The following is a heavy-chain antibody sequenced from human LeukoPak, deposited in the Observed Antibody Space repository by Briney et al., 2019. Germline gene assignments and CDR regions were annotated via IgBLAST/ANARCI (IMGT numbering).Heavy chain of an antibody. J-gene: IGHJ4*02. Sequence: GGSLRLSCAASGFTFSSYEMNWVRQAPGKELEWVSYISSSGSTIYYADSVKGRFTISRDNAKNSLYLQMNSLRAEDTAVYYCARDSAGSGSYVGYFEYWGQGTLVTVSS. CDR1: GFTFSSYE. D-gene: IGHD3-10*01. CDR2: ISSSGSTI. CDR3: ARDSAGSGSYVGYFEY. V-gene: IGHV3-48*03.